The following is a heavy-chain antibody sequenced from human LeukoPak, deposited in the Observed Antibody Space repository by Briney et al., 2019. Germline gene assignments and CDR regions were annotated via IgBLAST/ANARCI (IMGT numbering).Heavy chain of an antibody. J-gene: IGHJ4*02. Sequence: ASVNVSCKASGYTITAHYIHWMRQAPGRGLEWVGWINPNTGGTEFAQNVQGRVTMTRDTSINTVYMELNRLTSDDTAVFYCAREAADSSVCDFWGQGSLVTVSS. CDR1: GYTITAHY. V-gene: IGHV1-2*02. D-gene: IGHD2-8*01. CDR3: AREAADSSVCDF. CDR2: INPNTGGT.